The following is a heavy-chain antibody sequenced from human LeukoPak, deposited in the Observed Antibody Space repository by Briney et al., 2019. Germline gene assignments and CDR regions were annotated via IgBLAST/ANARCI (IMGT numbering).Heavy chain of an antibody. CDR3: AKAIVGATSGDFDY. CDR1: GFTFSSYA. J-gene: IGHJ4*02. V-gene: IGHV3-23*01. D-gene: IGHD1-26*01. Sequence: PGGSLRLSCAASGFTFSSYAMSWVRQAPGKGLEWVSAISGSGGSTYYADSVKGRFTISRDNPKNTLYLQMNSLRAEDTAVYYCAKAIVGATSGDFDYWGQGTLVTVSS. CDR2: ISGSGGST.